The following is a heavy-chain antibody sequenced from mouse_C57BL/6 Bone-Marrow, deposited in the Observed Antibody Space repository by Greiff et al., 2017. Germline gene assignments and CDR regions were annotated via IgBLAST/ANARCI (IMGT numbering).Heavy chain of an antibody. D-gene: IGHD1-1*01. CDR3: ARDYYYGSSYLLDY. CDR2: VDPSDSYT. J-gene: IGHJ2*01. CDR1: GYTFTSYW. Sequence: VQLQQSGAELVMPGASVKLSCKASGYTFTSYWMHWVKQRPGPGLEWIGEVDPSDSYTNYNQKFKGKSTLTVDKSSSTAYMQRSSLTSEDSAVCYGARDYYYGSSYLLDYWGQGTTLTVSS. V-gene: IGHV1-69*01.